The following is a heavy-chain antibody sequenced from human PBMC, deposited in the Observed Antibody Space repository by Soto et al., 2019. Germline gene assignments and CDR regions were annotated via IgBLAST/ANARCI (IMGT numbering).Heavy chain of an antibody. CDR1: GFTFSSYA. CDR3: AKDGLLWFGEPTFYYYYYYGMDV. Sequence: PGWSLRLSCAASGFTFSSYAMSCVRQAPGKCLEWVSAISGSGGITYYADSVKGRFTISRDNSKNTLYLQMNSLRAEDTAVYYCAKDGLLWFGEPTFYYYYYYGMDVWGQGTTVTVFS. CDR2: ISGSGGIT. J-gene: IGHJ6*02. V-gene: IGHV3-23*01. D-gene: IGHD3-10*01.